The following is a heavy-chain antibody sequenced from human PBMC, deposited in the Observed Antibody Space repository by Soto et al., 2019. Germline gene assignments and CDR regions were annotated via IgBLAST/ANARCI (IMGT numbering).Heavy chain of an antibody. CDR1: GGSISSSNW. J-gene: IGHJ6*03. Sequence: SETLSLTCAVSGGSISSSNWWSWVRQPPGKGLEWIGEIYHSGSTNYNPSLKSRVTISVDKSKNQFSLKLSSVTAADTAVYYCATGTTPGSHYYYMDVWGKGTTVTVSS. CDR2: IYHSGST. CDR3: ATGTTPGSHYYYMDV. V-gene: IGHV4-4*02. D-gene: IGHD1-7*01.